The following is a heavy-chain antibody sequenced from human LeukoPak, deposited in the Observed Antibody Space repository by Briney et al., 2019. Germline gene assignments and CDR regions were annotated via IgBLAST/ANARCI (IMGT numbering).Heavy chain of an antibody. V-gene: IGHV4-39*07. CDR2: IYYSGST. Sequence: SETLSLTCTVSGDSIRSSSYHWGWIRQPPGKGLEWIGSIYYSGSTYNNRSLKRRLTISIDTSKNQFSLRLSSVTAADTAVYYCARGAYSFVGYFDYWGQGALVTVSS. CDR3: ARGAYSFVGYFDY. J-gene: IGHJ4*02. CDR1: GDSIRSSSYH. D-gene: IGHD5-18*01.